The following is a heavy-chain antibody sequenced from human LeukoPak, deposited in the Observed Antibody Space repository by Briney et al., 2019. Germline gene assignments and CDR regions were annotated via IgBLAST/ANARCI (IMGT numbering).Heavy chain of an antibody. V-gene: IGHV1-3*01. CDR2: INVANGNA. CDR3: AAVGATLSY. Sequence: ASVKVSCKASGYTFTNYAIHWMRQAPGQRLEWMGWINVANGNAKYSQKFQGRVTITRDTSASTAYMALSSLRSEDTAVYYCAAVGATLSYWGQGTLVTVSS. J-gene: IGHJ4*02. D-gene: IGHD1-26*01. CDR1: GYTFTNYA.